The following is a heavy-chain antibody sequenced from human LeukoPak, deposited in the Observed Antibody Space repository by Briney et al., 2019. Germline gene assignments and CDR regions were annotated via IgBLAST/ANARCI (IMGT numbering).Heavy chain of an antibody. V-gene: IGHV1-69*13. D-gene: IGHD4-17*01. Sequence: SVRVSCKASGGTFSSYAISWVRQAPGQGLEWMGGIIPIFGTANYAQKFQGRVTITADESTSTAYMELSSLRSEDTAVYYCARGDREVTTFFDYWGQGTLVTVSS. J-gene: IGHJ4*02. CDR3: ARGDREVTTFFDY. CDR1: GGTFSSYA. CDR2: IIPIFGTA.